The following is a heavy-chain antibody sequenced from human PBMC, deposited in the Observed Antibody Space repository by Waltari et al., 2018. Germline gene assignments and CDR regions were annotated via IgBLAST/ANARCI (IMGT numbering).Heavy chain of an antibody. J-gene: IGHJ3*02. CDR3: ARQTWIQLWLYAFDI. V-gene: IGHV4-39*01. D-gene: IGHD5-18*01. CDR1: GVPISRSSLL. CDR2: IYYSGST. Sequence: QLPLQESGPRLVKPSETLSLTCTVSGVPISRSSLLWGWIRPPLGKGLEWIGSIYYSGSTYYNPSLKSRVTISVDTSKNQFSLKLSSVTAADTAVYYCARQTWIQLWLYAFDIWGQGTMVTVSS.